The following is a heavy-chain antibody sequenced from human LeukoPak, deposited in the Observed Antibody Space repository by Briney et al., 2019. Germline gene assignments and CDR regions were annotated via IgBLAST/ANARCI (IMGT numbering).Heavy chain of an antibody. D-gene: IGHD3-10*01. CDR1: GFTVSSNY. CDR3: ARVYYGSGSLHYYYYMNV. J-gene: IGHJ6*03. V-gene: IGHV3-53*01. Sequence: GGSLRLSCAASGFTVSSNYMSWVRQAPGKGLEWVSVIYSGGRTYYADSVKGRFTLSRDISKNTLYLQMNSLRAEDTAVYYCARVYYGSGSLHYYYYMNVWGKGTTVTISS. CDR2: IYSGGRT.